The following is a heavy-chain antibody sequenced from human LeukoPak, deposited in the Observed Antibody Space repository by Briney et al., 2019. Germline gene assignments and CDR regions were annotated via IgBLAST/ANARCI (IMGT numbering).Heavy chain of an antibody. Sequence: GGSLRLSCAASGFTFSSYAMSWVRQAPGKGLEWVSAISGSGGSTYYADSVKGRFTISRDNSKNTLYLQMNSLRAEDTAVYYCAKGSSLRMIVVVIRGWFDPWGQGTLVTVSS. CDR2: ISGSGGST. V-gene: IGHV3-23*01. CDR3: AKGSSLRMIVVVIRGWFDP. J-gene: IGHJ5*02. CDR1: GFTFSSYA. D-gene: IGHD3-22*01.